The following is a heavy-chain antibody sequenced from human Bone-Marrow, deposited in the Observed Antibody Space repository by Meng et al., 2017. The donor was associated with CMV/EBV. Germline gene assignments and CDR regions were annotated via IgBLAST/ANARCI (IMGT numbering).Heavy chain of an antibody. CDR2: INPKSGDT. CDR1: GYTFTGFF. CDR3: ARGRAVSGNLRFYFDY. J-gene: IGHJ4*02. Sequence: ASVKVSCKASGYTFTGFFVHWVRQAPGQGLEWMGWINPKSGDTDSPQKFQGRVTVTRDTSINKAYMELTRQSSDDKAAYYCARGRAVSGNLRFYFDYWGQGTLVTVSS. D-gene: IGHD6-19*01. V-gene: IGHV1-2*02.